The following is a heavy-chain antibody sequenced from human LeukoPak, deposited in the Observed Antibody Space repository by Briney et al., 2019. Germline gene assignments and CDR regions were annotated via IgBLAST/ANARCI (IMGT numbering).Heavy chain of an antibody. D-gene: IGHD7-27*01. CDR2: INPNSGGT. Sequence: GASVKVSCKTSGYIFTDYYIYWVRQAPGQGLEWMGRINPNSGGTNYAQKFQGRVTVTRDTPSTTAYMELNSLRSDDTAVYYCARGGYPTTWGDFQHWGQGTVVAVSS. J-gene: IGHJ1*01. CDR3: ARGGYPTTWGDFQH. V-gene: IGHV1-2*06. CDR1: GYIFTDYY.